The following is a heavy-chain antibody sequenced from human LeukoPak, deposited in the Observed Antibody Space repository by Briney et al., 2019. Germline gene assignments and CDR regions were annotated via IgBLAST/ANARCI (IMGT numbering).Heavy chain of an antibody. V-gene: IGHV5-51*01. J-gene: IGHJ3*02. CDR2: IDPGDSDT. CDR1: GYSFTNYW. D-gene: IGHD4-23*01. CDR3: ARLFSDYGGLVVAFDI. Sequence: GESLKISCQVSGYSFTNYWIGWVRQMPGKGLEWMGSIDPGDSDTRYSPSFQGQVTISADKSISTAYLQWSSLKASDTAMYYCARLFSDYGGLVVAFDIWGQGTMVTVSS.